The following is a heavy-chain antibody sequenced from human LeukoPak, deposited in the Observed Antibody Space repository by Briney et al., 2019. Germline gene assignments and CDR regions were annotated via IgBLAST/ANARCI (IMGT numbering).Heavy chain of an antibody. V-gene: IGHV3-30*18. D-gene: IGHD2-2*01. CDR1: GFTFSSYG. Sequence: GGSLRLSCAASGFTFSSYGMHWVRQAPGKGLEWVAVISYDGSNKYYADSVKGRFTISRDNSKKTLYLQINSLRAEDTAVYYCANDVSVVVVPAAIGEIHIFDYSGQGTLLTVSA. CDR3: ANDVSVVVVPAAIGEIHIFDY. CDR2: ISYDGSNK. J-gene: IGHJ4*02.